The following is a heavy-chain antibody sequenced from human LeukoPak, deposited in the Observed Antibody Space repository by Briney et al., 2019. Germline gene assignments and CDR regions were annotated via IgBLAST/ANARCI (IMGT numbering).Heavy chain of an antibody. J-gene: IGHJ4*02. V-gene: IGHV3-23*01. CDR2: ISGSGGNT. D-gene: IGHD5-12*01. Sequence: GGSLRLSCAASGFTFSSYAMTWVRQAPGKGLEWVSRISGSGGNTYYADSVKGRFTISRDNSKNTPYLQMNSLRAEDTAVYYCAKGEYSDYDADWGQGTLVTVSS. CDR1: GFTFSSYA. CDR3: AKGEYSDYDAD.